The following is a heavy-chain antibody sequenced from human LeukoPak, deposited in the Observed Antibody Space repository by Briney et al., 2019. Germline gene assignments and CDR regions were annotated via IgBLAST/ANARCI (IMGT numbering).Heavy chain of an antibody. CDR1: GGSISSYY. V-gene: IGHV4-59*01. J-gene: IGHJ6*03. CDR3: ARVALYGYNYYYYYMDV. D-gene: IGHD5-18*01. CDR2: IYYSGST. Sequence: SETLSLTCTVSGGSISSYYWSWIRQPPGKGLEWIGYIYYSGSTNYNPSLKRRVTISVDTSNNQFCLKLSSVTAADTAVYYCARVALYGYNYYYYYMDVWGKGTTVTVSS.